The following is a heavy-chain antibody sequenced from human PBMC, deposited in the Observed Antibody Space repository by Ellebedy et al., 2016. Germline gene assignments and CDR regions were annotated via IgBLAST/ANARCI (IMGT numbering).Heavy chain of an antibody. J-gene: IGHJ4*02. CDR3: ARRGPSGWHGFDY. V-gene: IGHV5-51*01. D-gene: IGHD6-19*01. Sequence: ASVKVSCKVSGYRFTSYWIGWVRQMPGKGPEWMGIVYPDDSDARYSPSFQGQVTFSVDRSINTAYLQWRSLKASDSAIYYCARRGPSGWHGFDYWGQGTLVTVSS. CDR2: VYPDDSDA. CDR1: GYRFTSYW.